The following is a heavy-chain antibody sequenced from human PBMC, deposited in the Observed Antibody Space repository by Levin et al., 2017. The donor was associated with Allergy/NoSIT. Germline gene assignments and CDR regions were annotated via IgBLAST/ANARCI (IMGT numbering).Heavy chain of an antibody. CDR2: IIGDGTST. CDR1: GFIFDDYA. Sequence: PGGSLRLSCSASGFIFDDYAMYWVRQAPGKGLEWVSLIIGDGTSTHYADSVGGRFTISRDNSKNTLYLDMTSLRAEDTAVFYCAKDATFSSAWGYFDSWGQGTLVTVSS. D-gene: IGHD3-22*01. V-gene: IGHV3-23*01. CDR3: AKDATFSSAWGYFDS. J-gene: IGHJ4*02.